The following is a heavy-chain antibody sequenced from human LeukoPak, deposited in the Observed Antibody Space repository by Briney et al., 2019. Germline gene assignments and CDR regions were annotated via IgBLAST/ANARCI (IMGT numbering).Heavy chain of an antibody. CDR1: GGTFSSCA. CDR3: ARGTPGYSYGYSD. Sequence: SVKVSCKASGGTFSSCAISWVRQAPGQGLEWMGRLIPILGIANYAQKFQGRVTITADKSTSTAYMELSSLRSEDTAVYYCARGTPGYSYGYSDWGQGTLVTVSS. J-gene: IGHJ4*02. D-gene: IGHD5-18*01. V-gene: IGHV1-69*04. CDR2: LIPILGIA.